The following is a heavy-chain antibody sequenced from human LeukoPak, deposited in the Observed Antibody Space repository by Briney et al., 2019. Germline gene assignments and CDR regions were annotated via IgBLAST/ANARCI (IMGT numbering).Heavy chain of an antibody. CDR2: INSDGTTT. CDR3: VKRDGYKPWDYNGMDV. J-gene: IGHJ6*02. CDR1: GFTFRNSW. Sequence: GGSLRLSCAASGFTFRNSWMNWVRQAPGKGLVWVSRINSDGTTTTYADSVKGRFIISRDNAKNTLYLQMNSLRAEDTAVYSCVKRDGYKPWDYNGMDVWGQGTTVTVSS. V-gene: IGHV3-74*01. D-gene: IGHD5-24*01.